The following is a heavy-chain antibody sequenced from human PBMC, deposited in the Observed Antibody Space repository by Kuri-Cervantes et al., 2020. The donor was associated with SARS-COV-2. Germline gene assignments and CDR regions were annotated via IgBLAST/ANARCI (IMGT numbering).Heavy chain of an antibody. CDR1: GYSISSGYY. CDR3: ARDGYSGSYSDNWFDP. D-gene: IGHD1-26*01. Sequence: SETLSLTCTVSGYSISSGYYWGWIRQPPGKGLEWIGSIYHSGSTYYNPSLKSRVTISVDTSKNQFSLKLSSVTAADTAVYYCARDGYSGSYSDNWFDPWGQGTRVTVSS. CDR2: IYHSGST. V-gene: IGHV4-38-2*02. J-gene: IGHJ5*02.